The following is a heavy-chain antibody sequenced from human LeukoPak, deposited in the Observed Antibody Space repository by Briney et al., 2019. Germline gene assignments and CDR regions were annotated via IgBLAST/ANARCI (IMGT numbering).Heavy chain of an antibody. Sequence: GGSLRLSCAASGFTVSSNYMSWVRQAPGKGLEWISVIYSGGSTYYADSVKGRFTISRDNSKNTLYLQMNSLRAEDTAVYYCARVPNYGSGSGFDPWGQGTLVTVSS. D-gene: IGHD3-10*01. J-gene: IGHJ5*02. CDR1: GFTVSSNY. CDR3: ARVPNYGSGSGFDP. V-gene: IGHV3-53*01. CDR2: IYSGGST.